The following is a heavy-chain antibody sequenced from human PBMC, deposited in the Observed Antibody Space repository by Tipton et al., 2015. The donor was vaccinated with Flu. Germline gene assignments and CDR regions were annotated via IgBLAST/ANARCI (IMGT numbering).Heavy chain of an antibody. Sequence: QVQLVQSGAEVKKPGTSVKVSCRASGYTFTNFGISWVRQAPGQGLEWMGWINAYNGNADYGQKVKGRVTMTTDTSTSTAYMELRSVRFDDTAVYYCARRMGDSSGAQGDSWGQGTPVTVSS. CDR1: GYTFTNFG. D-gene: IGHD3-22*01. J-gene: IGHJ4*02. V-gene: IGHV1-18*01. CDR2: INAYNGNA. CDR3: ARRMGDSSGAQGDS.